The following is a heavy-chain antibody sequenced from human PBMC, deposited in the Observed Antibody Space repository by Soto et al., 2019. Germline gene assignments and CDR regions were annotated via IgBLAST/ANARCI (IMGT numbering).Heavy chain of an antibody. CDR2: IYYSGIT. CDR3: ARGGGVYYFDY. D-gene: IGHD2-8*02. Sequence: SETLSLTCTAYGGSISSYYWSWIRQPPGKGLEWIGYIYYSGITDYNPSLKSRVTISVDTSKSQFSLKLSSVTAADTAVYYCARGGGVYYFDYWGQGTLVTVSS. CDR1: GGSISSYY. J-gene: IGHJ4*02. V-gene: IGHV4-59*01.